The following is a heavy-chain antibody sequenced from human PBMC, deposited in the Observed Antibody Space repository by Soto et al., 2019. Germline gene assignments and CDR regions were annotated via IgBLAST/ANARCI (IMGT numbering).Heavy chain of an antibody. Sequence: ASVKVSCKASGGTFSSYTISWVRQAPGQGLEWMGRIIPILGIANYAQKFQGRVTITADESTSAAYMELSSLRSEDTAVYYCARGKWLDYYYYGMDVWGQGTTVTVSS. CDR3: ARGKWLDYYYYGMDV. J-gene: IGHJ6*02. CDR1: GGTFSSYT. CDR2: IIPILGIA. D-gene: IGHD6-19*01. V-gene: IGHV1-69*02.